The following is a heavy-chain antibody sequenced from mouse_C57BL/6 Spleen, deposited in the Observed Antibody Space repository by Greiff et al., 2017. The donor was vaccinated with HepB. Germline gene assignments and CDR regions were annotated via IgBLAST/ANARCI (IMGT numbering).Heavy chain of an antibody. D-gene: IGHD2-4*01. Sequence: ESGPGLVAPSQSLSITCTVSGFSLTSYGVHWVRQPPGKGLEWLVVIWSDGSTTYNSALKSRLSISKDNSKSQVFLKMNSLQTDDTAMYYCARHERDYDGAMDYWGQGTSVTVSS. J-gene: IGHJ4*01. CDR2: IWSDGST. V-gene: IGHV2-6-1*01. CDR1: GFSLTSYG. CDR3: ARHERDYDGAMDY.